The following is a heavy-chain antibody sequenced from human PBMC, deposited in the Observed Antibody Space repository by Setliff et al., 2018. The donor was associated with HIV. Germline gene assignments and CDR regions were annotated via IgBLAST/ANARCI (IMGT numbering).Heavy chain of an antibody. D-gene: IGHD2-2*01. CDR1: GFSFSSYG. V-gene: IGHV3-30*02. Sequence: GGSLRLSCAASGFSFSSYGLHWVRQAPGKGLEWVAFINYDESYEYYADSVKGRVTISRDNSKNTVDLQMNSLRTEDTAVYYCAKSCDVPSKPGPYYYSMDVWGKGTTVTVSS. J-gene: IGHJ6*03. CDR3: AKSCDVPSKPGPYYYSMDV. CDR2: INYDESYE.